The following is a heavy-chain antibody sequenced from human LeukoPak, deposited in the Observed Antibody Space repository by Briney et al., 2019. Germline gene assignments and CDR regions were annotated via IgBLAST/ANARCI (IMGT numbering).Heavy chain of an antibody. V-gene: IGHV5-51*01. Sequence: GESLKISCKGPGYSFTSYWIGWVRQMPGKGLEWMGIIYPGDSDTRYSPSFQGQVTISADKSISTAYLQWSSLKASDTAMYYCARQDCSGGSCYLDAFDIWGQGTMVTVSS. CDR2: IYPGDSDT. CDR3: ARQDCSGGSCYLDAFDI. D-gene: IGHD2-15*01. J-gene: IGHJ3*02. CDR1: GYSFTSYW.